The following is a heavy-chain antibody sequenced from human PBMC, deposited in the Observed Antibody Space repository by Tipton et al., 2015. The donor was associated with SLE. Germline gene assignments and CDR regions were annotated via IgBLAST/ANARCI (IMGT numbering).Heavy chain of an antibody. CDR1: EYSFSTYW. CDR2: IYPGDSDT. Sequence: QLVQSGAEVKKPGESLKISCKGSEYSFSTYWIGWVRQMPGKGLEWMGIIYPGDSDTRFSPSFQGRVTISADKSLNTAYLQWSSLEAADTAIYYCARRMVERYVSRNYYGMDVWGQGTTVIVSS. V-gene: IGHV5-51*03. J-gene: IGHJ6*02. CDR3: ARRMVERYVSRNYYGMDV. D-gene: IGHD1-1*01.